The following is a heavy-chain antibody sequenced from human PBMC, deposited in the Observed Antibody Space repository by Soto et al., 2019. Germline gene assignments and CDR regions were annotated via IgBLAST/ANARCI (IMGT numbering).Heavy chain of an antibody. CDR2: INHSGST. D-gene: IGHD3-3*01. J-gene: IGHJ4*02. CDR1: GGSFSGYY. V-gene: IGHV4-34*01. Sequence: SETLSLTCAVYGGSFSGYYWSWIRQPPGKGLEWIGEINHSGSTNYNPSLKSRVTISVDTSKNQFSLKLSSVTAADTAVYYCARAEGYDFWSGYYSNTAYYFDYWGQGTLVTVSS. CDR3: ARAEGYDFWSGYYSNTAYYFDY.